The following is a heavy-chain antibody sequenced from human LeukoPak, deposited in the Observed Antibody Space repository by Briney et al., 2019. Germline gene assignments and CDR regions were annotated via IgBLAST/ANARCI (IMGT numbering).Heavy chain of an antibody. CDR2: IRYDGSNK. CDR3: AKTVGLVPVPYYYYMDV. V-gene: IGHV3-30*02. J-gene: IGHJ6*03. D-gene: IGHD2-2*01. Sequence: GGSLRLSCAASGFTFSSYGMHWVRQAPGKGLEWVAFIRYDGSNKYYADSVKGRFTISRDNSKNTLYLQTNSLRAEDTAVYYCAKTVGLVPVPYYYYMDVWGKGTTVTVSS. CDR1: GFTFSSYG.